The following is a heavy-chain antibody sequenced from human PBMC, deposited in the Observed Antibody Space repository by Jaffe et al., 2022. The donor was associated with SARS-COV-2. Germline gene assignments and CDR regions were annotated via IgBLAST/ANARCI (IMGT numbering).Heavy chain of an antibody. J-gene: IGHJ3*02. V-gene: IGHV4-39*01. D-gene: IGHD2-2*01. Sequence: QLQLQESGPGLVKPSETLSLTCTVSGGSISSSSYYWGWIRQPPGKGLEWIGSIYYSGSTYYNPSLKSRVTISVDTSKNQFSLKLSSVTAADTAVYYCARPLYCSSTSCGLGHAFDIWGQGTMVTVSS. CDR2: IYYSGST. CDR3: ARPLYCSSTSCGLGHAFDI. CDR1: GGSISSSSYY.